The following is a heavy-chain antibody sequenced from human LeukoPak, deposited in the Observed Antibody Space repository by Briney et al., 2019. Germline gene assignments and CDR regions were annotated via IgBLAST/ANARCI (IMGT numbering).Heavy chain of an antibody. D-gene: IGHD2-15*01. CDR2: FYSGGDT. CDR1: GFTVSSNH. Sequence: PGGSLRLSCAVSGFTVSSNHMSWVRQAPGKGLEWVSVFYSGGDTHYADSVKGRFTISRDNPKSTLYLQMNGLRAEDAAVYYCASAQCGGGTCYQIFDYWGQGTLVTVSS. J-gene: IGHJ4*02. CDR3: ASAQCGGGTCYQIFDY. V-gene: IGHV3-53*05.